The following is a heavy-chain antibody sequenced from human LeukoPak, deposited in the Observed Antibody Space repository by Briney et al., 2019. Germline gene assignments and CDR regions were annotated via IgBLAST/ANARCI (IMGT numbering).Heavy chain of an antibody. CDR3: ARDGTAAGLYFDL. CDR2: IRQDGGEK. V-gene: IGHV3-7*01. CDR1: GFTFTSYW. Sequence: QPGGSLRLSCAVSGFTFTSYWMNWVRQAPGKGLEWVASIRQDGGEKSYADSVKGRFTISRDNTKNSLYLQMSSLRAEDTAVYYCARDGTAAGLYFDLWGPGTLVTVSS. J-gene: IGHJ4*01. D-gene: IGHD6-13*01.